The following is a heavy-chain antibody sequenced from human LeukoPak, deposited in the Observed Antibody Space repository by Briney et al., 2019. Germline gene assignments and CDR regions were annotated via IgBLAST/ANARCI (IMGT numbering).Heavy chain of an antibody. J-gene: IGHJ4*02. V-gene: IGHV4-34*01. CDR3: ARVGYCSGGSCSTNFDY. Sequence: PSETLSLTCAVYGGSFSGYYWSWIRQPPGKGLEWMGEINHSGSTNYNPSLKSRVTISVDTSKNQFSLKLRSVTAADTAVYYCARVGYCSGGSCSTNFDYWGQGTLVTVSS. CDR1: GGSFSGYY. CDR2: INHSGST. D-gene: IGHD2-15*01.